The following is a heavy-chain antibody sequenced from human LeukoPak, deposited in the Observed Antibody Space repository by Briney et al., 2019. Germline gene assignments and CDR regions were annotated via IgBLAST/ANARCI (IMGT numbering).Heavy chain of an antibody. Sequence: GGSLRLSCAASGFTFRSYEMNWVRQTPGKGLEWVSYISSSGSTIYYADSVKGRFTISRDNAKNSLYLQMNSLRAEDTAVYYCASSSSGWYSFFGYWGQGTLVTVSS. CDR1: GFTFRSYE. CDR2: ISSSGSTI. J-gene: IGHJ4*02. D-gene: IGHD6-19*01. CDR3: ASSSSGWYSFFGY. V-gene: IGHV3-48*03.